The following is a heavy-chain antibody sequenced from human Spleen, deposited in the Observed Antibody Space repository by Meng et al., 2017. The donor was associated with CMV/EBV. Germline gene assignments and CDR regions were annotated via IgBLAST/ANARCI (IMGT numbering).Heavy chain of an antibody. CDR2: ISSSSSYI. CDR3: ASFRGTIFGVVTDDY. Sequence: GGSLRLSCAASGFTFSSYSMNWVRQAPGKGLEWVSSISSSSSYIYYADSVKGRFTISRDNAKNSLYLQMNSLRAEDTAVYYCASFRGTIFGVVTDDYWGQGTLVTVSS. D-gene: IGHD3-3*01. J-gene: IGHJ4*02. V-gene: IGHV3-21*01. CDR1: GFTFSSYS.